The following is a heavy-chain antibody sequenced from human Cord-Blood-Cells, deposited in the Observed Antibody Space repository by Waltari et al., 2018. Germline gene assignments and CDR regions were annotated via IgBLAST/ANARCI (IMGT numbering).Heavy chain of an antibody. CDR2: INHSGST. V-gene: IGHV4-34*01. J-gene: IGHJ4*02. D-gene: IGHD4-17*01. Sequence: QVQLQQWGAGLLKPSETLSLTCAVYGGSFSGYYWSWIRQPPGKGLEWIGEINHSGSTNYNPSLKSRVTISVDTSKNQFSLKLSSVTAADTAVYYCAIGRDYGDYYWGQGTLVTVSS. CDR1: GGSFSGYY. CDR3: AIGRDYGDYY.